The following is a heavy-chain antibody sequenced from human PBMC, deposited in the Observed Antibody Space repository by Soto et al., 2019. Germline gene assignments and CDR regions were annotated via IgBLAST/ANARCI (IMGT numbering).Heavy chain of an antibody. CDR1: GYTFTGYY. CDR3: ARVSNYGDYYGTCDY. CDR2: INPNSGGT. V-gene: IGHV1-2*04. J-gene: IGHJ4*02. D-gene: IGHD4-17*01. Sequence: QVQLVQSGAEVKKPGASVKVSCKASGYTFTGYYMHWVRQAPGQGLEWMGWINPNSGGTNYAQKFQGWVTMTRDTSISTAYMELSRLRSDDTAVYYCARVSNYGDYYGTCDYWGQGTLVTVSS.